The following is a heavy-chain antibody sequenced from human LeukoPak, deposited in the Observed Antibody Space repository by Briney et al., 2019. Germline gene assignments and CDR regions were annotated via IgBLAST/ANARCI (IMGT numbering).Heavy chain of an antibody. V-gene: IGHV3-7*01. CDR2: IKQDGSEK. J-gene: IGHJ3*02. CDR3: ARDRARGWGSGYCSSTSCPSPFDI. CDR1: GFTFSSYW. D-gene: IGHD2-2*01. Sequence: GGSLRLSCAASGFTFSSYWMSWVRQAPGKGLEWVANIKQDGSEKYYVDSVKGRFTISRDNAKNSLYLQMNSLRAEDTAVYYCARDRARGWGSGYCSSTSCPSPFDIWGQGTMVTVSS.